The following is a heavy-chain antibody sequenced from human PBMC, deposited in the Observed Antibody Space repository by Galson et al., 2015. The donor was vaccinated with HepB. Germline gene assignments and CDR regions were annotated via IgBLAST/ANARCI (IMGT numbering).Heavy chain of an antibody. D-gene: IGHD3-10*01. Sequence: SLRLSCAASEFTFDDYAMHWVRQAPGKGLEWVSGISWNSGSMGYADSVKGRFTIYRDNAKNSLYLQLNSLRAEDTALYFCAKVGWVFGSGRPLYYFDNWGQGTLVTVSS. CDR2: ISWNSGSM. V-gene: IGHV3-9*01. J-gene: IGHJ4*02. CDR3: AKVGWVFGSGRPLYYFDN. CDR1: EFTFDDYA.